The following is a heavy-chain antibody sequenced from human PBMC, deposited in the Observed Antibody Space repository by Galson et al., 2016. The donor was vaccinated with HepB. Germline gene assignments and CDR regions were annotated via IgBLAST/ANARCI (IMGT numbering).Heavy chain of an antibody. J-gene: IGHJ6*02. CDR2: IHHSGRP. CDR3: VGRMYREEKGGLDT. V-gene: IGHV4-4*02. CDR1: GGSISGNNW. D-gene: IGHD1-1*01. Sequence: ETLSLTCAVSGGSISGNNWWTWVRQPPGKGLEWIGEIHHSGRPSYNPALQIRVTISRDKSKNQFSLNLSSVTAADTAVYYCVGRMYREEKGGLDTWGQGTTVTVS.